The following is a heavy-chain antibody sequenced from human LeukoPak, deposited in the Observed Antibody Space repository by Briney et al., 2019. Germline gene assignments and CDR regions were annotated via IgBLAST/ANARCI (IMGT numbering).Heavy chain of an antibody. V-gene: IGHV4-30-2*01. CDR2: IYHSGST. CDR3: ARTAAEGFDY. J-gene: IGHJ4*02. D-gene: IGHD6-13*01. Sequence: KTSQTLSLTCAVSGGSISSGGYSWSWIRQPPGKGLEWIGYIYHSGSTYYNPSLKSRVTISVDRSKNQFSLKLSSVTAADTAVYYCARTAAEGFDYWGQGTLVTVSS. CDR1: GGSISSGGYS.